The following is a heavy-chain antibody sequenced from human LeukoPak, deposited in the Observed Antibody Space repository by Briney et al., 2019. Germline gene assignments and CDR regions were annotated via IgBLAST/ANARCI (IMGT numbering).Heavy chain of an antibody. Sequence: ASVKVSCKASGYTFIRYYMHWVRQARGQGLEWMGTINPTGDSASYAQKFQGRVTVTRDTPTSTLYMELSSLRSEDTAVYYCARAPAYGGNSDYWGQGTLVTVSS. CDR2: INPTGDSA. D-gene: IGHD4-23*01. J-gene: IGHJ4*02. CDR1: GYTFIRYY. CDR3: ARAPAYGGNSDY. V-gene: IGHV1-46*01.